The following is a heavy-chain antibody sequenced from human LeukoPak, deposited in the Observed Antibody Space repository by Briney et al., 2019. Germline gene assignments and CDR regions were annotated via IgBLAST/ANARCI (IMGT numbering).Heavy chain of an antibody. V-gene: IGHV3-33*01. CDR2: IWYDGSNK. CDR1: GFTFSSYG. J-gene: IGHJ4*02. CDR3: ARDYGSGSYLLYYFDY. D-gene: IGHD3-10*01. Sequence: GRSLRLSCAASGFTFSSYGMHWVRQAPGKGLEWVAVIWYDGSNKYYADSVKGRFTLYRDNSKNTLYLKMNSLRAEDTAVYYCARDYGSGSYLLYYFDYWGQGTLVTVSS.